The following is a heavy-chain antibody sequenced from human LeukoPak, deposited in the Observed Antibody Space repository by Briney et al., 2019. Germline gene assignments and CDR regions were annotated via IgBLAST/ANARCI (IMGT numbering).Heavy chain of an antibody. CDR2: IIPILGIA. CDR1: GGTFSSYA. J-gene: IGHJ4*02. CDR3: ARDLGGSLYVDYFDY. D-gene: IGHD1-26*01. Sequence: ASVKVSCKASGGTFSSYAISWVRQAPGQGLEWMGRIIPILGIANYAQKFQGRVTITADKSTSTAYMELSSLRSEDTAVYYCARDLGGSLYVDYFDYWGQGTLVTVSS. V-gene: IGHV1-69*04.